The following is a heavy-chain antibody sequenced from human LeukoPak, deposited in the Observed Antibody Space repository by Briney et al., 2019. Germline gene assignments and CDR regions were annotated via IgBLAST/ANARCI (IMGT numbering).Heavy chain of an antibody. V-gene: IGHV3-64*04. D-gene: IGHD1-26*01. Sequence: GGSLRLSCAASGFTFSDHYMTWIRQAPGKGLEYVSAISSNGGSTYYAGSVKGRFTISRDNSKNTLYLQMNSLRAEDTALYYCARTMYITGSSDFDYWGQGTLVTVSS. CDR3: ARTMYITGSSDFDY. CDR2: ISSNGGST. J-gene: IGHJ4*02. CDR1: GFTFSDHY.